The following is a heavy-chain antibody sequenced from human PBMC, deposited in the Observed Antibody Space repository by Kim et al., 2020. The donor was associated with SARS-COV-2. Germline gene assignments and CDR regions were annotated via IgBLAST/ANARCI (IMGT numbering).Heavy chain of an antibody. J-gene: IGHJ6*02. CDR2: ISYDGSNK. CDR3: AKDLPGGFWSGYYENGMDV. V-gene: IGHV3-30*18. D-gene: IGHD3-3*01. Sequence: GGSLRLSCAASGFTFSSYGMHWVRQAPGKGLEWVAVISYDGSNKYYADSVKGRFTISRDNSKNTLYLQMNSLRAEDTAVYYCAKDLPGGFWSGYYENGMDVWGQGTTVTVSS. CDR1: GFTFSSYG.